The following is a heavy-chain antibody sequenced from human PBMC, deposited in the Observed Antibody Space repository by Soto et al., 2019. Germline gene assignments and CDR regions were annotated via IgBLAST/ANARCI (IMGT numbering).Heavy chain of an antibody. CDR3: AKVRINYSSSRKDFDY. CDR1: GFTFSSYA. Sequence: GGSLRLSCAASGFTFSSYAMRWVRQAPGKGLEWVAVISYDGSNKYYADSVKGRFTISRDNSKNTLYLQMNSLRAEDTAVYCCAKVRINYSSSRKDFDYWGKGTLVTVSS. J-gene: IGHJ4*02. CDR2: ISYDGSNK. D-gene: IGHD6-13*01. V-gene: IGHV3-30-3*01.